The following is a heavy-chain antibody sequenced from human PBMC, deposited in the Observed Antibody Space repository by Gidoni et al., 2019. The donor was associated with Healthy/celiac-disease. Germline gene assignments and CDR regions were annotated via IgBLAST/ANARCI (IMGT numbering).Heavy chain of an antibody. CDR3: ARPYYDILTGAYYFDY. V-gene: IGHV4-39*01. Sequence: QLQLQESGPGLVKPSETLSLTCTVSGGSLSSSSYYWGWIRQPPGKGLEWIGSIYYSGSTYYNPSLKSRVTISVDTSKNQFSLKLSSVTAADTAVYYCARPYYDILTGAYYFDYWGQGTLVTVSS. CDR2: IYYSGST. CDR1: GGSLSSSSYY. J-gene: IGHJ4*02. D-gene: IGHD3-9*01.